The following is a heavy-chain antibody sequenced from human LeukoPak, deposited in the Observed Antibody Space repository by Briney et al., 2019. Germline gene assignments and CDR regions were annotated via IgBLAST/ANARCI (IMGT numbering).Heavy chain of an antibody. CDR3: ARGWVPSDITLK. Sequence: GGSLRLSCAASGFTFSSYWMHWVRQAPGKGLVWVSRINSDESDTNYADSVKGRFTISRDNARNTVYLQMNSLRAEDTAVYYCARGWVPSDITLKWGQGTMVTVSS. J-gene: IGHJ3*01. D-gene: IGHD3-22*01. CDR2: INSDESDT. CDR1: GFTFSSYW. V-gene: IGHV3-74*01.